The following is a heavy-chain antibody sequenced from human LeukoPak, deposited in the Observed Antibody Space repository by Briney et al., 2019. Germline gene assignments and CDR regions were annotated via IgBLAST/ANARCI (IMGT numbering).Heavy chain of an antibody. Sequence: SETLSLTRTVSGGSISSYYWSWIRQPPGKGLEWIGYIYYSGSTNYNPSLKSRVTISVDTSKNQFSLKLSSVTAADTAVYYCARHFDDYGDYGGAFDIWGQGTMVTVSS. CDR3: ARHFDDYGDYGGAFDI. CDR1: GGSISSYY. V-gene: IGHV4-59*08. CDR2: IYYSGST. D-gene: IGHD4-17*01. J-gene: IGHJ3*02.